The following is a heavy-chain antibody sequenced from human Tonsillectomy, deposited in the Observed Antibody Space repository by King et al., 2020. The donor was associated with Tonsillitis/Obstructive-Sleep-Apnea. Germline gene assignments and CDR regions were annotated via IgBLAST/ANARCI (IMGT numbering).Heavy chain of an antibody. CDR2: ISDVGSNI. J-gene: IGHJ4*02. V-gene: IGHV3-30*18. CDR3: AKGGEAFDY. D-gene: IGHD3-16*01. Sequence: VQLVESGGGEVQPGMSLSLSCAVSGFTFNSYGMHWVRQAPGKGLECVAVISDVGSNIYYADSVKGRFTISRYNSKNTLYLQMNRLRAEDTAVYYCAKGGEAFDYWGQGTLVTVSS. CDR1: GFTFNSYG.